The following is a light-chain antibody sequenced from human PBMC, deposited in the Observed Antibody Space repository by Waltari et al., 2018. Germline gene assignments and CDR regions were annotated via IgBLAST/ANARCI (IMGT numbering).Light chain of an antibody. CDR2: GAS. J-gene: IGKJ4*01. V-gene: IGKV3-15*01. CDR3: QHYKNWPLT. CDR1: QSVSSN. Sequence: EIVMTQSPATLSVSPGERATLSCRASQSVSSNLAWYQQKPGQAPRLLIYGASTRATGIPARVSGSGSGTEFSLTISSLQSEDFAVYYCQHYKNWPLTFGGGTKVEI.